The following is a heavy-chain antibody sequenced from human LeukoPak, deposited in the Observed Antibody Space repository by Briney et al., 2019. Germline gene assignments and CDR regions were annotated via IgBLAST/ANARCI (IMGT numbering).Heavy chain of an antibody. V-gene: IGHV1-69*13. D-gene: IGHD3-16*02. CDR1: GGTFSSYA. J-gene: IGHJ4*02. CDR2: IIAIFGTP. CDR3: ALNYDYVWGSYRPLDY. Sequence: GASVKVSCKASGGTFSSYAISWVRQAPGQGLEWMGGIIAIFGTPNYAQKFQGRVTITADESTSTAYMELSSLRSEDTAVYYCALNYDYVWGSYRPLDYWGQGTLVTVSS.